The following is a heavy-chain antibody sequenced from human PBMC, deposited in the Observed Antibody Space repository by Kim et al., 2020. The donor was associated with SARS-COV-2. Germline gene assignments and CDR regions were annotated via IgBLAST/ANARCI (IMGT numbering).Heavy chain of an antibody. CDR1: GGSISSYY. CDR2: IYYSGST. CDR3: ARSTTVTHRYYFDY. V-gene: IGHV4-59*01. D-gene: IGHD4-17*01. J-gene: IGHJ4*02. Sequence: SETLSLTCTVSGGSISSYYWSWIRQPPGKGLEWIGYIYYSGSTTYNPSLKSRVTISVDTSKNQFPLKLSSVTAADTAVSYCARSTTVTHRYYFDYWGQGT.